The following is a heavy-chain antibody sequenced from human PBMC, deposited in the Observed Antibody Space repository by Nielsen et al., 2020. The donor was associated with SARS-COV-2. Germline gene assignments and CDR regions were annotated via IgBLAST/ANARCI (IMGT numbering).Heavy chain of an antibody. CDR1: GGTFSSYA. CDR2: INPSGGST. D-gene: IGHD3-3*01. J-gene: IGHJ4*02. V-gene: IGHV1-46*01. CDR3: ARAPPLGVVNRAPFDY. Sequence: ASVKVSCKASGGTFSSYAISWVRQAPGQGLEWMGIINPSGGSTSYAQKFQGRVTMTRDTSTSTVYMELSSLRSEDTAVYYCARAPPLGVVNRAPFDYWGQGTLVTVSS.